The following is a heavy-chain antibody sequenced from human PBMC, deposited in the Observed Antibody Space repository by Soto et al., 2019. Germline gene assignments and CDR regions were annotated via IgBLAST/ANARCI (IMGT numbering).Heavy chain of an antibody. D-gene: IGHD3-3*01. J-gene: IGHJ6*02. CDR3: ASQKGGDFWSGYYTGRNYYYGMDV. CDR2: IYYSGST. Sequence: QVQLQESGPGLVKPSQTLSLTCTVSGGSISSGGYYWSWIRQHPGKGLEWIGYIYYSGSTYYNPSLKSRVTISVDTSKNQFSLKLSSVTAADTAVYYCASQKGGDFWSGYYTGRNYYYGMDVWGQGTTVTVSS. V-gene: IGHV4-31*03. CDR1: GGSISSGGYY.